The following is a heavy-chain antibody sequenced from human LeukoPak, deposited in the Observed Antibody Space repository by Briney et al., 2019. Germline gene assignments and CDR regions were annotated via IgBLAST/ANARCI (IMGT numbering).Heavy chain of an antibody. D-gene: IGHD1-26*01. Sequence: PGGSLRLSCAASGFTFSGSAMRWVRQASGKGLEWVGRIRSKANSYATAYAASVKGRFTISRDDSKNTAYLQMNSLKTEDTAVYYCTSSGIVGATGDYWGQGTLVTVSS. CDR3: TSSGIVGATGDY. J-gene: IGHJ4*02. V-gene: IGHV3-73*01. CDR2: IRSKANSYAT. CDR1: GFTFSGSA.